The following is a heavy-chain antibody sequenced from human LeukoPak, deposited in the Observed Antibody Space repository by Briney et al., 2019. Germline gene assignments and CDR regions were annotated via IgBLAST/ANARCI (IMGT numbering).Heavy chain of an antibody. CDR1: GFTFSSYA. J-gene: IGHJ4*02. Sequence: PGGSLRLSCAASGFTFSSYAMSWVRQAPGKGLEWISAISGSGGSTYYADSVKGRFTISRDNAKNSLYLQMNSLRAEDTAVYYCAREGYATLGDFDYWGQGTLVTVSS. V-gene: IGHV3-23*01. D-gene: IGHD2-8*01. CDR3: AREGYATLGDFDY. CDR2: ISGSGGST.